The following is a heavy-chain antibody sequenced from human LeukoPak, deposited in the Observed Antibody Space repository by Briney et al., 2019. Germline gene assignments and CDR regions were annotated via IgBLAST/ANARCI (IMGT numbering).Heavy chain of an antibody. J-gene: IGHJ4*02. CDR1: GFTFSNAS. D-gene: IGHD5-18*01. Sequence: GGSLRLSCAAAGFTFSNASMSWVRQAPGKGLEWLGRIKSKTDGGTIDYAAPVKGRFTISRDDSENTVYLQLNSLKTEDTAIYYFTRYSYGSYYFDYWGQGTLVTVSS. V-gene: IGHV3-15*01. CDR2: IKSKTDGGTI. CDR3: TRYSYGSYYFDY.